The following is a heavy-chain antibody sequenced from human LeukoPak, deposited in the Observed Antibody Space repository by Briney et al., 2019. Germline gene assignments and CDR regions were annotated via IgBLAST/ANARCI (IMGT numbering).Heavy chain of an antibody. CDR3: ATWTGITPY. CDR2: ISSGDGPT. Sequence: AGGSLRLSCAASGFTVSSNYMSWVRQAPGKGLEWISYISSGDGPTYYADSVKGRFTISRDNAKNSLFLQMNSLRVEDTAVYYCATWTGITPYWGQGTLVTVSS. D-gene: IGHD1-20*01. CDR1: GFTVSSNY. V-gene: IGHV3-11*01. J-gene: IGHJ4*02.